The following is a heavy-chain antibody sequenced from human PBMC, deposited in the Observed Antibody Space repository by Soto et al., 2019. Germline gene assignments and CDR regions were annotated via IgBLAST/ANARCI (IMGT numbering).Heavy chain of an antibody. Sequence: QVQLVQSGAAVKKPGSSVKVSCKASGGTFSSYAISWVRQAPGQGLEWMGGIIPIFGTANYAQKFQGRVTITADKSTSTAYMEMRSLRSEDTAVYYCARYLPDYYDSSGYQNWFDPWGQGTLVTVSS. CDR1: GGTFSSYA. CDR2: IIPIFGTA. V-gene: IGHV1-69*06. D-gene: IGHD3-22*01. J-gene: IGHJ5*02. CDR3: ARYLPDYYDSSGYQNWFDP.